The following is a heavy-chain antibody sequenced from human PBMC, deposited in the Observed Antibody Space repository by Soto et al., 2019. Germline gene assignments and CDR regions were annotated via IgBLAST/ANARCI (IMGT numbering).Heavy chain of an antibody. V-gene: IGHV3-23*01. CDR3: AKGVLPDTDSYYYYGMDV. D-gene: IGHD1-26*01. J-gene: IGHJ6*02. CDR2: ISGSGGST. Sequence: GGSLRLSCAASGFTFSSYAMSWVRQAPGKGLEWVSAISGSGGSTYSADSVKGRFTISRDNSKNTLYLQMNSLRAEDTAVYYCAKGVLPDTDSYYYYGMDVWGQGTTVTVSS. CDR1: GFTFSSYA.